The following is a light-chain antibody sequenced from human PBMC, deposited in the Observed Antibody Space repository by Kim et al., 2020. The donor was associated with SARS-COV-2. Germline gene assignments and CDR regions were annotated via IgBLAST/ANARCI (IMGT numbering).Light chain of an antibody. J-gene: IGKJ1*01. CDR3: QEYHTYSRGA. CDR2: KTT. CDR1: QGVSEW. Sequence: PVGDRVTNTSRARQGVSEWVAWYQQKQGKAPNLLIDKTTILQSGVPSRFSGSGSGTEFTLIISSLQTDDFATYYCQEYHTYSRGAFGQGTKVDIK. V-gene: IGKV1-5*03.